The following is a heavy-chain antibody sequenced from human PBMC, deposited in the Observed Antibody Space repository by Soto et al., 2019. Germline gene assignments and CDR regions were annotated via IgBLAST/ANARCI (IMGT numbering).Heavy chain of an antibody. Sequence: ASVKVSCKASGYTFTSCAMHWVRQAPGQRLEWMGWINAGNGNTKYSQKFQGRVTITRDTSASTAYMELSSLRSEDTAVYYCASRVLEWIQGYYYYGMDVWGQGTTVTVSS. CDR2: INAGNGNT. CDR1: GYTFTSCA. J-gene: IGHJ6*02. V-gene: IGHV1-3*01. D-gene: IGHD3-3*01. CDR3: ASRVLEWIQGYYYYGMDV.